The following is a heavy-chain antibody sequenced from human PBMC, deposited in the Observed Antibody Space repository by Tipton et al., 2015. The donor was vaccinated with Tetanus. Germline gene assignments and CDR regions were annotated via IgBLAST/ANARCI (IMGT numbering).Heavy chain of an antibody. Sequence: QSGPEVKKPGSSVKVSCKASGGGFRKVAISWLRQAPGQGVELMGTIIPALSTTTYEQKFRGRITITADGSTSTAYMELSSLTSDDTAVYFCARGHSPLYNGNFGYFDFWGQGTLVTVSS. D-gene: IGHD1-7*01. CDR2: IIPALSTT. CDR1: GGGFRKVA. J-gene: IGHJ4*02. V-gene: IGHV1-69*15. CDR3: ARGHSPLYNGNFGYFDF.